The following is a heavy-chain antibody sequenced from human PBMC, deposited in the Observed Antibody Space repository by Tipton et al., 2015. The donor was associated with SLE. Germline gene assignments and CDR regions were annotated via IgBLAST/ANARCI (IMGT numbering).Heavy chain of an antibody. J-gene: IGHJ4*02. Sequence: RSLRLSCAASGFTFSSYGMHWVRQAPGKGLEWVAVIWYDGSNKYYADSVKGRFTISRDNSKNTLYLQMNSLRAEDTAVYYCAKVGYGDYPYYFDYWGQGTLVTVSS. CDR1: GFTFSSYG. CDR3: AKVGYGDYPYYFDY. D-gene: IGHD4-17*01. V-gene: IGHV3-33*06. CDR2: IWYDGSNK.